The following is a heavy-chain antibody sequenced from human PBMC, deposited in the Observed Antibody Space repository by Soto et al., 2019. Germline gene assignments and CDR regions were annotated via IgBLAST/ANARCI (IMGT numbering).Heavy chain of an antibody. V-gene: IGHV1-46*01. D-gene: IGHD2-2*01. J-gene: IGHJ6*02. CDR3: ALGYCISTSCYSGMDV. Sequence: GASVKVSCKASGYTSTSYYMHWVRQAPGQGLEWMGIINPSGGSTSYAQKFQGRVTMTRDTSTSTVYMELSSLRSEDTAVYYCALGYCISTSCYSGMDVWGQGTTVTVS. CDR1: GYTSTSYY. CDR2: INPSGGST.